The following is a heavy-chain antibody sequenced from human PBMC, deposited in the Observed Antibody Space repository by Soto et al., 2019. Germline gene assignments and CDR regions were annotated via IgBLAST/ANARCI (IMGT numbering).Heavy chain of an antibody. D-gene: IGHD6-13*01. J-gene: IGHJ4*02. Sequence: VGSLRLSCAASGFTFSSYWMSWVRQAPGKGLEWVANIKQDGSEKYYVDSVKGRFTISRDNAKNSLYLQMNSLRAEDTAVYYCARALLGYSSSGDYWGQGTLVTVSS. CDR1: GFTFSSYW. V-gene: IGHV3-7*03. CDR2: IKQDGSEK. CDR3: ARALLGYSSSGDY.